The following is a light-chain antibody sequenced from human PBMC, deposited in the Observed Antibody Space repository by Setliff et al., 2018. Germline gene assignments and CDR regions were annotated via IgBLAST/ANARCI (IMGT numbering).Light chain of an antibody. J-gene: IGLJ1*01. V-gene: IGLV2-11*01. Sequence: QSALTQPRSVSGSPGQSVTISCTGTSSDVGGYNSVSWYQQHPDKPPKLIIYDVSTRPSGVPDRFSGSKSGNTASLTISGLQAEDEADYYCCSYGGTLYVFGTETKVTVL. CDR3: CSYGGTLYV. CDR1: SSDVGGYNS. CDR2: DVS.